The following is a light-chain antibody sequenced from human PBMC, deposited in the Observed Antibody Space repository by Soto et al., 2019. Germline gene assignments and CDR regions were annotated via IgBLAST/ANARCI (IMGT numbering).Light chain of an antibody. V-gene: IGLV1-44*01. J-gene: IGLJ3*02. Sequence: QSVLTQPPSASGTPGQRVTISCSGSSSNIGRNNVNWYQQLPGTAPKLLIYSTNQRPSGVPDRFSGSKSGTSASLAISGLQSEDEADYYCAAWDDSLNAWVFGGGTKLTVL. CDR2: STN. CDR1: SSNIGRNN. CDR3: AAWDDSLNAWV.